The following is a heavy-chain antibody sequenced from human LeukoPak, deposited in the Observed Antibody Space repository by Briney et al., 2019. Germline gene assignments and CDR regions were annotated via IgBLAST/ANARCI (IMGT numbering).Heavy chain of an antibody. J-gene: IGHJ4*02. D-gene: IGHD5-24*01. V-gene: IGHV3-21*01. CDR2: ISSSSSYI. CDR1: GFTFSSYS. CDR3: ARDVRDGYNRDYFDY. Sequence: PGGSLGLSCAASGFTFSSYSMNWVRQAPGKGLEWVSSISSSSSYIYYADSVKGRFTISRDNAKNSLYLQMNSLRAEDTAVYYCARDVRDGYNRDYFDYWGQGTLVTVSS.